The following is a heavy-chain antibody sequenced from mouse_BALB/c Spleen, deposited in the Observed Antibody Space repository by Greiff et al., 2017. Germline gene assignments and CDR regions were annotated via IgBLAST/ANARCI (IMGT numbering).Heavy chain of an antibody. J-gene: IGHJ4*01. CDR2: IYPGNSDT. CDR1: GYSFTSYW. D-gene: IGHD2-12*01. V-gene: IGHV1-5*01. Sequence: VQLQQSGTVLARPGASVKMSCKASGYSFTSYWMHWVKQRPGQGLEWIGAIYPGNSDTSYNQKFKGKAKLTAVTSASTAYMELSSLTNEDSAVYYCARKGVYDPYAMDYWGQGTSVTVSS. CDR3: ARKGVYDPYAMDY.